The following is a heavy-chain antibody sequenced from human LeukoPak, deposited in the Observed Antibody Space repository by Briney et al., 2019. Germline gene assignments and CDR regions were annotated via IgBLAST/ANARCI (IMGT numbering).Heavy chain of an antibody. J-gene: IGHJ5*02. CDR1: GYTFTSYG. Sequence: ASVKVSCKASGYTFTSYGITWVRQATGQGLEWMGWMNPNSGNTGYAQKFQGRVTMTRNTSISTAYMELSSLRSEDTAVYYCARGLAYYYGSGSYYKDNWFDPWGQGTLVTVSS. V-gene: IGHV1-8*02. CDR3: ARGLAYYYGSGSYYKDNWFDP. CDR2: MNPNSGNT. D-gene: IGHD3-10*01.